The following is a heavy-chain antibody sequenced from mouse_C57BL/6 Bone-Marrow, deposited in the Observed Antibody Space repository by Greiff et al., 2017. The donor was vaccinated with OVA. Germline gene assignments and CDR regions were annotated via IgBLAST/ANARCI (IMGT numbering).Heavy chain of an antibody. Sequence: VQLQQSGAELVKPGASVKMSCKASGYTFTSYWITWVKQRPGQGLEWIGDIYPGSGSTNYNEKFKSKATLTVDTSSSTAYMQLSSLTSEDSAVYYCARRDYYGIWYFDVWGTGTTVTVSS. CDR2: IYPGSGST. D-gene: IGHD1-1*01. J-gene: IGHJ1*03. CDR3: ARRDYYGIWYFDV. CDR1: GYTFTSYW. V-gene: IGHV1-55*01.